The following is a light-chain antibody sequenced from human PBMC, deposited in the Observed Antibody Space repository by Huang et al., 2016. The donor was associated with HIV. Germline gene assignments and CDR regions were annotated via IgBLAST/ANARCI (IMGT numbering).Light chain of an antibody. CDR3: MQGTHWPWT. CDR2: KVS. V-gene: IGKV2-30*02. CDR1: QSLVHSDGNTY. J-gene: IGKJ1*01. Sequence: DVVMTQSPLSLPVTLGQPASISCRSSQSLVHSDGNTYLNWFHQRPGQSPRRLVYKVSNRDSGVPNRFRGSGSGTDFTLKINRVEAEDVGVYYCMQGTHWPWTFGQGTKVEIK.